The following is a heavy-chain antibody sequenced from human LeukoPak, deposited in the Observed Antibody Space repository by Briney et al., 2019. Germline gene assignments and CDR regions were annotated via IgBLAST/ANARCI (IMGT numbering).Heavy chain of an antibody. Sequence: SETLSLTCTVSDDSISRGSYYWSWIRQPAGKGPEWIGRIYYSGSTNYNPSLKSRVTISLDTSKSQFSLKLSSVTPEDTAVYYCARARLHHNYGSGTNFDYWGQGTLVTVSS. CDR1: DDSISRGSYY. J-gene: IGHJ4*02. V-gene: IGHV4-61*10. CDR2: IYYSGST. D-gene: IGHD3-10*01. CDR3: ARARLHHNYGSGTNFDY.